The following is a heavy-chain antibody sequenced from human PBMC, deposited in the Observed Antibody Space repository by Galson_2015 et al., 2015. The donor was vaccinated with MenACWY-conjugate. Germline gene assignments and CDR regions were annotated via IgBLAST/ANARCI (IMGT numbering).Heavy chain of an antibody. CDR3: ARDLCSGGSCYSEYDYYYYGMDV. D-gene: IGHD2-15*01. CDR1: GFTFSSYW. Sequence: SLRLSCAASGFTFSSYWMHWVRQAPGKGLVWVSRINSDGSSTSYADSVKGRFTISRDNAKNTLYLQMNSLRAEDTAVYYCARDLCSGGSCYSEYDYYYYGMDVWGQGTTVTVSS. V-gene: IGHV3-74*01. J-gene: IGHJ6*02. CDR2: INSDGSST.